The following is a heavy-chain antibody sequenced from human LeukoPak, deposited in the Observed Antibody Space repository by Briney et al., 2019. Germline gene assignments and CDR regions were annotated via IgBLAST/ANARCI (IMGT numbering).Heavy chain of an antibody. Sequence: GGSLRLSCAASGLTVSSNYMSWVRQAPGKGLEWVSVSGGSTYYADSVKGRFTISRDNAKNSLYLQMNSLRAEDTAVYYCARDGSPITMIVNSGAFDIWGQGTMVTVSS. J-gene: IGHJ3*02. CDR1: GLTVSSNY. CDR3: ARDGSPITMIVNSGAFDI. D-gene: IGHD3-22*01. CDR2: SGGST. V-gene: IGHV3-53*01.